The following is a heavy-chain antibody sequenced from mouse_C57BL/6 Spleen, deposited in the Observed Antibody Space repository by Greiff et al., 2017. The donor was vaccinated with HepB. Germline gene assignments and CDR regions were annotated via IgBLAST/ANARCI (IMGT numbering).Heavy chain of an antibody. CDR2: INPNNGGT. D-gene: IGHD2-3*01. Sequence: EVQLQESGPELVKPGASVKIPCKASGYTFTDYNMDWVKQSHGKSLEWIGDINPNNGGTIYNQKFKGKATLTVDKSSSTAYMELRSLTSEDTAVYYCARGDYDGSPMDYWGQGTSVTVSS. J-gene: IGHJ4*01. CDR3: ARGDYDGSPMDY. V-gene: IGHV1-18*01. CDR1: GYTFTDYN.